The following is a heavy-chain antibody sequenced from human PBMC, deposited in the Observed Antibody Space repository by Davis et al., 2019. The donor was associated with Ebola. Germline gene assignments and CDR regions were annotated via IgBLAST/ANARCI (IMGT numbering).Heavy chain of an antibody. CDR3: AKGANYGDYPYNWFDP. Sequence: SLKISCAASGFTFSSSAMSWVRQAPGKGLEWVSGISWNSGSIGYADSVKGRFTISRDNAKNSLYLQMNSLRAEDTALYYCAKGANYGDYPYNWFDPWGQGTLVTVSS. V-gene: IGHV3-9*01. CDR1: GFTFSSSA. CDR2: ISWNSGSI. D-gene: IGHD4-17*01. J-gene: IGHJ5*02.